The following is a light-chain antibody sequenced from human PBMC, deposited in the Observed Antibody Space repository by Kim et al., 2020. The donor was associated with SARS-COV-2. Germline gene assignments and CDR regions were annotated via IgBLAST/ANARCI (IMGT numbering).Light chain of an antibody. V-gene: IGLV2-23*02. CDR3: CSYAGSSSHVV. Sequence: QSITISCTGTTSDVGNYNLVSWYQQYPGKAPKRMISEVNKRPSGVSNRFSGSKSGNTASLTISGLQAEDEADYYCCSYAGSSSHVVFGGGTQLTVL. CDR2: EVN. J-gene: IGLJ2*01. CDR1: TSDVGNYNL.